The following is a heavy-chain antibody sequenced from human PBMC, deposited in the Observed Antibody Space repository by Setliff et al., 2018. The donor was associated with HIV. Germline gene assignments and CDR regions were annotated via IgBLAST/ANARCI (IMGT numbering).Heavy chain of an antibody. V-gene: IGHV1-2*02. CDR2: INPNSGGT. CDR1: GGTFSSYT. J-gene: IGHJ4*02. CDR3: ATTAAAESGRLGY. Sequence: ASVKVSCKPSGGTFSSYTISWVRQAPGQGLEWVGWINPNSGGTNYAQKFQGRVTMTRDTSISTAYMELSRLRSDDTAVYYCATTAAAESGRLGYWGQGTLVTVS. D-gene: IGHD6-13*01.